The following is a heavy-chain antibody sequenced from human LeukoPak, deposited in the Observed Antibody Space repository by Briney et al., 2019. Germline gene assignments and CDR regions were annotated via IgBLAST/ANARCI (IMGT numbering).Heavy chain of an antibody. V-gene: IGHV3-74*01. CDR2: INSDGSST. D-gene: IGHD3-22*01. J-gene: IGHJ4*02. CDR3: ARTYYYDSSGYHLSY. Sequence: GGSLRLSCAASGFTFSSYWMHWVRQAPGKGLVWVSRINSDGSSTSYADSVKGRFTISRDNAKNTLYLQMNNLRAEDTAVYYCARTYYYDSSGYHLSYWGQGTLVTVSS. CDR1: GFTFSSYW.